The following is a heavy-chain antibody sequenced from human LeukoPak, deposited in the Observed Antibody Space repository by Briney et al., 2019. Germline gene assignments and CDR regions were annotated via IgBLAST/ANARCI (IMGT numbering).Heavy chain of an antibody. CDR2: IFPGDSDT. CDR3: ARLGPPPYDRSRNLFGP. J-gene: IGHJ5*01. V-gene: IGHV5-51*01. D-gene: IGHD3-22*01. CDR1: GYSFTSYW. Sequence: GESLKISCKGSGYSFTSYWIGWVRQMPGKGLEWMGIIFPGDSDTRYSPSFQGQVTISADKSISTAYLQWSSLKASDTAMYYCARLGPPPYDRSRNLFGPLGQGNLVHVSS.